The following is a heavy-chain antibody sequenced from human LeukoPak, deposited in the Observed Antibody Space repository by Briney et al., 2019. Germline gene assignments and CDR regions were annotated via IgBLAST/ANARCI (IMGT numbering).Heavy chain of an antibody. V-gene: IGHV4-38-2*02. Sequence: PSETLSLTCTVSGYSISSGYYWGWIRQPPGKGLEWIGSINHSGSTYYNPSLKSRVTISVDTSKNQFSLKLSSVTAADTAVYYCARGDYYGSGSRYFDYWGQGTLVTVSS. D-gene: IGHD3-10*01. CDR2: INHSGST. J-gene: IGHJ4*02. CDR1: GYSISSGYY. CDR3: ARGDYYGSGSRYFDY.